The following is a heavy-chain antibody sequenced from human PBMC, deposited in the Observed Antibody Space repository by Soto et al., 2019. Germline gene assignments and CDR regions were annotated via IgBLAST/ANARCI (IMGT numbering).Heavy chain of an antibody. V-gene: IGHV3-9*01. J-gene: IGHJ1*01. CDR1: GFTFDDYA. CDR2: ISWNSGSI. Sequence: GGSLRLSCAASGFTFDDYAMHWVRQAPGKGLEWVSGISWNSGSIGYADSVKGRFTISRDNAKNSLYLQMNSLRAEDTALYYCAKAPGGGYYASYFQHWGQGTLVTVSS. D-gene: IGHD3-22*01. CDR3: AKAPGGGYYASYFQH.